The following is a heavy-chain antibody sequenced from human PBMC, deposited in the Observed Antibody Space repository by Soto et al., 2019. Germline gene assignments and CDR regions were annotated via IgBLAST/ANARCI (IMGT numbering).Heavy chain of an antibody. CDR1: GGSFSNSA. D-gene: IGHD6-6*01. CDR3: ARPSGLLGQFSALVDY. V-gene: IGHV1-69*18. CDR2: IIPIFTTT. J-gene: IGHJ4*02. Sequence: QVQLVQPGSEVRRPGSSVKVSCKASGGSFSNSAIAWVRQAPGQGLEWLGMIIPIFTTTNYAQKFKDRLTITADGSTSTAYMELSGLKSEDTAVYFCARPSGLLGQFSALVDYWGQGTLVTVSS.